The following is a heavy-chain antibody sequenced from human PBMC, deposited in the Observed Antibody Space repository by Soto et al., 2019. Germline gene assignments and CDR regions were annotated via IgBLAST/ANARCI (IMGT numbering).Heavy chain of an antibody. CDR3: AAGIQLWLFSPYYYYGMDV. D-gene: IGHD5-18*01. CDR2: IVVGSGNT. Sequence: SVKVSCKASGFTFTSSAVQWVRQARGQRLEWIGWIVVGSGNTNYAQKFQERDTITRDMSTSTAYKELSSLRSEDTAVYYCAAGIQLWLFSPYYYYGMDVWGQGTTVTVSS. J-gene: IGHJ6*02. V-gene: IGHV1-58*01. CDR1: GFTFTSSA.